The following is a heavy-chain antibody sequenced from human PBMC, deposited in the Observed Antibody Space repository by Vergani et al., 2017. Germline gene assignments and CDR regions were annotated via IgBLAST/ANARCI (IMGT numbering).Heavy chain of an antibody. Sequence: EVQLLESGGGLLQPGGSLRLSCAASVFTVSSNSMSWVRPAPGKGLEWVSVIYSGGSTYSADSVKGRFTITRDTSKNTLYLKMNSLRAEDTAVYYCARDTGYYDFWSGGGYAFDMWGEGTMVTVSS. D-gene: IGHD3-3*01. J-gene: IGHJ3*02. V-gene: IGHV3-53*01. CDR2: IYSGGST. CDR1: VFTVSSNS. CDR3: ARDTGYYDFWSGGGYAFDM.